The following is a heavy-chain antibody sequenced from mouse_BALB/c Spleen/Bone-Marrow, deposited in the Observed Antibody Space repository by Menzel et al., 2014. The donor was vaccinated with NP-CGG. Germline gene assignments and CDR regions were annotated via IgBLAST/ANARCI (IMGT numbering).Heavy chain of an antibody. V-gene: IGHV5-12*02. D-gene: IGHD1-1*01. CDR2: ISDGGGST. Sequence: EVKLVESGGVLVQPGGSLKLSCATSGFTFSDYYMYWVRQTPEKRLEWVAHISDGGGSTYYPDTVKGRFTISRDSAKNTLYLQMSRLKSEDTAMYYCARQGYYGSSYWFFDVWGAGTTVTVSS. CDR1: GFTFSDYY. J-gene: IGHJ1*01. CDR3: ARQGYYGSSYWFFDV.